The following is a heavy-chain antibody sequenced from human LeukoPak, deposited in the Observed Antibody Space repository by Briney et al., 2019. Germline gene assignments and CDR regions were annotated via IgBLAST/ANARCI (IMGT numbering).Heavy chain of an antibody. CDR2: INDSGST. D-gene: IGHD5-18*01. Sequence: PSETLSLTCAVYGGSFSGYYWSWIRPPPGQGLEWIGEINDSGSTNYNPSLKSRVTRSVDTSKNQFSLKLSSVTAADTAVYYCARGFRRGYSYDRRGYYFDYWGQGTLVTVSS. CDR1: GGSFSGYY. CDR3: ARGFRRGYSYDRRGYYFDY. V-gene: IGHV4-34*01. J-gene: IGHJ4*02.